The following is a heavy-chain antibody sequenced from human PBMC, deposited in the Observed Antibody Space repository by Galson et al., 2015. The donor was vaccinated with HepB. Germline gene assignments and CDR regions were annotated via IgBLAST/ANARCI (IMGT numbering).Heavy chain of an antibody. D-gene: IGHD3-10*01. V-gene: IGHV3-30*02. CDR2: IRYDGSKK. J-gene: IGHJ6*02. CDR1: GFTLSSDG. CDR3: AKSMGGSGTRYSYYGMDV. Sequence: SLRLSCAAPGFTLSSDGMHWVRRAPGKGLQWVAFIRYDGSKKYYADSVKGRFIISRDNSKNTLFLQMNSLRTEDTAVYYCAKSMGGSGTRYSYYGMDVWGQGTTVIVSS.